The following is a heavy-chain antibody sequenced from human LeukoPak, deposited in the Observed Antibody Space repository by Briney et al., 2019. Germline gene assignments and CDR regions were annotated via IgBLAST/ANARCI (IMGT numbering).Heavy chain of an antibody. CDR1: GYAFTGYF. CDR2: INPNSGGT. V-gene: IGHV1-2*02. J-gene: IGHJ4*02. CDR3: AREGLTPANFDF. D-gene: IGHD1-14*01. Sequence: ASVKVSCKASGYAFTGYFMHWVRQAPGQGLEWVGLINPNSGGTNYAQRFQGRVTMTRDTSISTAYMELSGLRSDDSAVYYCAREGLTPANFDFWGQGALVTVSS.